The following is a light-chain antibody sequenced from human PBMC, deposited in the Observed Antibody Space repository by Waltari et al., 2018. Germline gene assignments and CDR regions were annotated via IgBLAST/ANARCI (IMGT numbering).Light chain of an antibody. J-gene: IGLJ2*01. CDR3: GTWDNSLTDVV. CDR2: DND. Sequence: QSVLTQPPSVSPAPGQQVTISGSGGTSTIVNHYVSWSQHLPGAAPKHLIYDNDKRHSGILDLFAASKSGTSATLRITGLQIGDEADYYCGTWDNSLTDVVFGGGTKLTVL. V-gene: IGLV1-51*01. CDR1: TSTIVNHY.